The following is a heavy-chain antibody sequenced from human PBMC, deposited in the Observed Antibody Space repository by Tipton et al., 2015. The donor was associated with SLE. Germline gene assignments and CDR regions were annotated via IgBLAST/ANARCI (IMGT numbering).Heavy chain of an antibody. J-gene: IGHJ6*02. D-gene: IGHD5-18*01. CDR1: GVSISTYY. V-gene: IGHV4-4*08. CDR3: ARWIPLTGINV. CDR2: MYTSRSV. Sequence: TLSLTCSVSGVSISTYYWSWIRQSPGKGLEWIGRMYTSRSVVYNPSFQSRVSISVDTSETQFFLRLTSVTAADTAVYYCARWIPLTGINVWGQGATVTVSS.